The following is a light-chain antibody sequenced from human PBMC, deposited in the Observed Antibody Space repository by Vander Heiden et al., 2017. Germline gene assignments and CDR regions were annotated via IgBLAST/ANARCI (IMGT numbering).Light chain of an antibody. J-gene: IGLJ2*01. CDR2: RNN. Sequence: QSVLTQPPSASGTPGQRVTISCSGSSPNIGSNTVTWYQPLPGAAPKLLIYRNNRRPSGVPDRFSGSKSGTSASLDISGLQAEDEADDYCAGSDDRLNGLVLGGGTKLTVL. CDR3: AGSDDRLNGLV. CDR1: SPNIGSNT. V-gene: IGLV1-44*01.